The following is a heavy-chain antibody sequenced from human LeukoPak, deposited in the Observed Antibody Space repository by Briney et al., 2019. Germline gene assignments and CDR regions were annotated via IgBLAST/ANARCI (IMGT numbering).Heavy chain of an antibody. CDR1: GCTFRRYV. CDR3: AKDGDSSGWYYFDY. D-gene: IGHD6-19*01. J-gene: IGHJ4*02. V-gene: IGHV3-30*18. CDR2: ISYDGSNK. Sequence: GGSLRLSCAASGCTFRRYVMHWVRQAPGKGLEWVGVISYDGSNKYNADSVKGGFTISRDNSNNTQYVSVNSRRAEDTAVYYCAKDGDSSGWYYFDYWGQGTLVTVSS.